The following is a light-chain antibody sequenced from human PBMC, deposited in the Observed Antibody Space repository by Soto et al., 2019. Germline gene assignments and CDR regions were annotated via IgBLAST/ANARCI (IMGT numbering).Light chain of an antibody. Sequence: DLQMTQSPSSLSASVGDRVIISCQASPDISSHLNWYQQKPGKAPKLLIYDASNLEIGVPSRFSGSGSGTYFTFTISSLQPEDIATYYCQQYHNLPLTFGGGTKVEIK. CDR3: QQYHNLPLT. J-gene: IGKJ4*01. CDR2: DAS. V-gene: IGKV1-33*01. CDR1: PDISSH.